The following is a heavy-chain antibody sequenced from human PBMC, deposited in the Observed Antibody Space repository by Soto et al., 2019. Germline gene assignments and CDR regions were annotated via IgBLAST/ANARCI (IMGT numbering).Heavy chain of an antibody. D-gene: IGHD2-21*02. Sequence: EVQLVESGGDLVQSGGSLRLSCAASGFTFRNHWMHWVRLSPGEGLVGVSRINTDGSRTDYADSVKGRFTISRDNAKNTMYLQMNSLRAEETAVSYFSRPRGTATSAFDSWGQGTMVTVSS. CDR2: INTDGSRT. CDR1: GFTFRNHW. CDR3: SRPRGTATSAFDS. V-gene: IGHV3-74*01. J-gene: IGHJ3*02.